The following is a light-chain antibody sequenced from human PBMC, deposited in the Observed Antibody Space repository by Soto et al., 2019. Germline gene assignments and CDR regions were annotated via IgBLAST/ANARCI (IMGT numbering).Light chain of an antibody. CDR3: AAWDDRLNGCV. CDR2: SNN. Sequence: QSVLTQPPSASGTPGQRVTISCSGSRSNIGSNTVNWYQHLPGTAPKLLISSNNQRPSGVPDRVSGSKSGTAASLAISGLQSEDEADYYCAAWDDRLNGCVCGVGTQLTVL. CDR1: RSNIGSNT. J-gene: IGLJ3*02. V-gene: IGLV1-44*01.